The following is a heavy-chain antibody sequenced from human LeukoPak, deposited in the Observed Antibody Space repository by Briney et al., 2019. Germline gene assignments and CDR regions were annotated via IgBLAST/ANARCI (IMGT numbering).Heavy chain of an antibody. Sequence: SETLSLTCTVSGDSISSGSYYWSWIRQPAGKGPEWIGRIHTSGTTNYNPSLKSRVTMSVDTSKNQFSLKLSSVTAADTAVYYCARDTYYYDSSGYHRFDYWGQGTLVTVSS. CDR3: ARDTYYYDSSGYHRFDY. D-gene: IGHD3-22*01. J-gene: IGHJ4*02. CDR2: IHTSGTT. CDR1: GDSISSGSYY. V-gene: IGHV4-61*02.